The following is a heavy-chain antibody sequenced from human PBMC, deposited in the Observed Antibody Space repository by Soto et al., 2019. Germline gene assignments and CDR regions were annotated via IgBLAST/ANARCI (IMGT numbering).Heavy chain of an antibody. D-gene: IGHD2-15*01. CDR2: IIPIFGTA. V-gene: IGHV1-69*06. CDR3: ASLVVVAAFEYFQH. CDR1: GGTFSSYA. Sequence: QVQLVQSGAQVKKPGSSVKVSCKASGGTFSSYAISWVRQAPGQGLEWMGGIIPIFGTANYAQKFQGRVTITADKSTSTAYMELSSLRSEDTAVYYCASLVVVAAFEYFQHWGQGTLVTVSS. J-gene: IGHJ1*01.